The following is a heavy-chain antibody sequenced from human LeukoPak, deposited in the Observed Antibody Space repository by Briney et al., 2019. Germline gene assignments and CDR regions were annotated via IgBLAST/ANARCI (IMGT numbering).Heavy chain of an antibody. J-gene: IGHJ4*02. CDR3: ARHRGSGWYWDY. Sequence: SETLSLTCTVSGASISSSYWNWLRQPPGKGPEWIGDAYYSGRTNYNHSLKSRVTISVDTSKNKSSLKLTSVTAAGTAVYYCARHRGSGWYWDYWGQGTLVTV. CDR1: GASISSSY. D-gene: IGHD6-19*01. V-gene: IGHV4-59*08. CDR2: AYYSGRT.